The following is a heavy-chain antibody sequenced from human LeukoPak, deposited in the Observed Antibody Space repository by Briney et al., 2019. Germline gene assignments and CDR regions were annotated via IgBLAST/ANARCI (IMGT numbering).Heavy chain of an antibody. CDR1: GGTFSSYA. J-gene: IGHJ4*02. V-gene: IGHV1-69*05. Sequence: EASVKVSCKASGGTFSSYAISWVRQAPGQGLEWMGGIIPIFGTANYAQKFQGRVTITTDESTSTAYMELSSLRSEDTAVYYCARDRVYYYDSSGYRNSYFDYWGQGTLVTVSS. D-gene: IGHD3-22*01. CDR3: ARDRVYYYDSSGYRNSYFDY. CDR2: IIPIFGTA.